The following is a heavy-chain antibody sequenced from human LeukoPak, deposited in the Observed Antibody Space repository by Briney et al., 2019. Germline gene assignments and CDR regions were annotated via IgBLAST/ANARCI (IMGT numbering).Heavy chain of an antibody. J-gene: IGHJ5*02. Sequence: SETLSLTCTVSGGSISSYYWSWIRQPAGKGLEWIGRIYPSGSTNYNPSLKSRVTISVDTSKNQFSLKLSSVTAADTAVYYCARNFLGERFSNWFDPWGQGTLVTVSS. CDR3: ARNFLGERFSNWFDP. D-gene: IGHD3-16*01. CDR2: IYPSGST. CDR1: GGSISSYY. V-gene: IGHV4-4*07.